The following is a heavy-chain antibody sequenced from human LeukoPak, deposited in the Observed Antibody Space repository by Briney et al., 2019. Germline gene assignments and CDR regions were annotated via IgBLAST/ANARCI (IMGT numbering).Heavy chain of an antibody. D-gene: IGHD5-18*01. V-gene: IGHV3-23*01. CDR3: AKDRYSSAYYFDY. CDR1: GFTFSNYA. Sequence: GGSLRLSCAASGFTFSNYAMSWVRQAPGKGLEWVSGISGGGDNTYYADSVKGRFTISRDNSKNTLYLQMNSLRAEDTALYYCAKDRYSSAYYFDYWGQGTLVTVSS. CDR2: ISGGGDNT. J-gene: IGHJ4*02.